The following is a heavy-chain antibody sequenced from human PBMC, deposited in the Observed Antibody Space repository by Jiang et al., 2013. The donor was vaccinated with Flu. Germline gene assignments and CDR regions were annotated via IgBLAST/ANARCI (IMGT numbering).Heavy chain of an antibody. V-gene: IGHV5-10-1*01. CDR1: GYSFAGYW. J-gene: IGHJ4*02. CDR2: IDPSDSNT. Sequence: GAEVKKAEESLKISCKASGYSFAGYWITWVRQMPGKGLEWMGRIDPSDSNTNYSPSFQGHVTMSTDQSITTAYLQWSSLKASDTAIYYCARQTTQGMAAINSLDYWGQGTLVTVSS. CDR3: ARQTTQGMAAINSLDY. D-gene: IGHD5-24*01.